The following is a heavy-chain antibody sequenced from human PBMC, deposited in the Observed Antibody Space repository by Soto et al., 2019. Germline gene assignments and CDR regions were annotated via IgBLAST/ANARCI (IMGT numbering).Heavy chain of an antibody. D-gene: IGHD2-21*02. CDR1: GGGNLRDYR. V-gene: IGHV1-69*13. CDR3: ARGGDASNSGPVY. Sequence: ASVKVSCKASGGGNLRDYRTTWVRRAPGQGLEWMGGIIPKLGSANYAQNFQGRVTVTADESTNTVYMELRSLRSDDTAVYYCARGGDASNSGPVYWAQRIPAPFSS. CDR2: IIPKLGSA. J-gene: IGHJ4*02.